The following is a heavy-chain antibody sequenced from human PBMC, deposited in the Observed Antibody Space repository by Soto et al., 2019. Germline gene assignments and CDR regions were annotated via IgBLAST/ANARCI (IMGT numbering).Heavy chain of an antibody. J-gene: IGHJ4*02. D-gene: IGHD5-12*01. V-gene: IGHV4-59*01. CDR1: GGSISSYY. CDR2: IYYSGST. CDR3: ASTTPRGYSGYGDFDY. Sequence: PSETLSLTCTVSGGSISSYYWSWIRQPPGKGLEWIGYIYYSGSTNYNPSLKSRVTISVDTSKNQFSLKLSSVTAADTAVYYCASTTPRGYSGYGDFDYWGQGTLVTVSS.